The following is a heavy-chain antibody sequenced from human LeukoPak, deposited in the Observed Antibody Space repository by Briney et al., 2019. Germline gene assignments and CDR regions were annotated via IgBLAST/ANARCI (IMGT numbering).Heavy chain of an antibody. D-gene: IGHD6-19*01. Sequence: PETLSLTCTASGGSTSIYYWNWIRQPPGKGLEWIGYISYTGSTKYNPSLKSRVSISLDTSKNQFSLKLSSVPAADTAVYYCARLPEFGSGWYLDYWGQGTLVTVSS. CDR3: ARLPEFGSGWYLDY. J-gene: IGHJ4*02. V-gene: IGHV4-59*08. CDR1: GGSTSIYY. CDR2: ISYTGST.